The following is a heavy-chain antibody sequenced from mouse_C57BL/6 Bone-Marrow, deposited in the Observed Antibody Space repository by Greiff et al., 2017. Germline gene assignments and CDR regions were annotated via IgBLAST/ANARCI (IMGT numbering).Heavy chain of an antibody. Sequence: QSGPGLVKPSQSLSLTCSVTGYSITSGYYWNWIRQFPGNKLEWMGYISYDGSNNYNPSLKNRISITRDTSKNQFFLKLNSVTTEDTATYYCARDYGSSLHWYFDVWGTGTTVTVSS. V-gene: IGHV3-6*01. J-gene: IGHJ1*03. CDR1: GYSITSGYY. CDR3: ARDYGSSLHWYFDV. CDR2: ISYDGSN. D-gene: IGHD1-1*01.